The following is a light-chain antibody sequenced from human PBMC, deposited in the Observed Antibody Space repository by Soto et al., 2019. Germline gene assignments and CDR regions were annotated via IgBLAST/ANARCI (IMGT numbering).Light chain of an antibody. CDR3: LQDFNYPWT. CDR1: HGIGND. J-gene: IGKJ1*01. V-gene: IGKV1-6*01. Sequence: IQMTQSPSSLSASVGDRVTITCRASHGIGNDLGWYQQKPGKAPRLLIYAASNLQSGVPSRFNASGSGTDFTLTISSLQPEDFATYFCLQDFNYPWTFGHGTKVDI. CDR2: AAS.